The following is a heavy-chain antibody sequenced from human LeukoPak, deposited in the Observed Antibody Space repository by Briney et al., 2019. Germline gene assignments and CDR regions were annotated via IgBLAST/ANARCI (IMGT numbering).Heavy chain of an antibody. V-gene: IGHV1-2*02. CDR2: INPNSGGT. CDR3: ARDQYSSSSEFDY. CDR1: GYTFTGYY. Sequence: LWASVKASCKASGYTFTGYYMHWVRQAPGQGLEWMGWINPNSGGTNYAQKFQGRVTMTRDTSISTAYMELSRLRSDDTAVYYCARDQYSSSSEFDYWGQGTLVTVSS. J-gene: IGHJ4*02. D-gene: IGHD6-6*01.